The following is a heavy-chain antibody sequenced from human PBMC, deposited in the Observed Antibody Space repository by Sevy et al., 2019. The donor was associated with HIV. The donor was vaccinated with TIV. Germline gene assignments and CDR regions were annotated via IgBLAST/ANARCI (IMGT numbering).Heavy chain of an antibody. CDR2: IGHDGDKY. J-gene: IGHJ5*02. Sequence: GGSLRLSCAASGFTLSSVGIHWVRLTPGTGLEWLAFIGHDGDKYLYGASVKGRITTSRDNSKNTVSLQMNSLRVEDTALYYCAKDYCIGNDCFLGWFDPRGQGTVVTVSS. CDR3: AKDYCIGNDCFLGWFDP. V-gene: IGHV3-30*02. CDR1: GFTLSSVG. D-gene: IGHD2-15*01.